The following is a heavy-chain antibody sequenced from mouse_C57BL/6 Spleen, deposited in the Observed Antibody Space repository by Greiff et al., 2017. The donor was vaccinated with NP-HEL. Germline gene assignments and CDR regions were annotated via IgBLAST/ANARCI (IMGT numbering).Heavy chain of an antibody. CDR3: ASRGYGFYAMDY. J-gene: IGHJ4*01. D-gene: IGHD2-10*02. CDR2: ISNGGGST. CDR1: GFTFSDYY. V-gene: IGHV5-12*01. Sequence: EVQLVESGGGLVQPGGSLKLSCAASGFTFSDYYMYWVRQTPEKRLEWVAYISNGGGSTYYPDTVKGRFTISRDNAKNTLYLQMSRLKSEDTAMYYCASRGYGFYAMDYWGQGTSVTVSS.